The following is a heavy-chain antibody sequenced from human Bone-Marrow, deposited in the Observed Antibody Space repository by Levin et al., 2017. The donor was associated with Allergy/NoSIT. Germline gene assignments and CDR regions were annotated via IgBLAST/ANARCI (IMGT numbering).Heavy chain of an antibody. Sequence: PSETLSLTCTVSGGSITSGSYYWGWIRQPPGKGLEWIGSSYYSGSSFYSPSLKSRVTISVDMSKNQLSLKLSSVTAADTAWYYCARNHDDLLTGYSYYFASCGQGILVTVSS. V-gene: IGHV4-39*01. J-gene: IGHJ4*02. D-gene: IGHD3-9*01. CDR3: ARNHDDLLTGYSYYFAS. CDR2: SYYSGSS. CDR1: GGSITSGSYY.